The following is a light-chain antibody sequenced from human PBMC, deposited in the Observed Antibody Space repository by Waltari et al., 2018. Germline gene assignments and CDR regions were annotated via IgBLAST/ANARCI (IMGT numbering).Light chain of an antibody. CDR3: NSRDTSADRLVI. CDR1: GLRSFY. V-gene: IGLV3-19*01. CDR2: GKN. J-gene: IGLJ2*01. Sequence: SSELTQDPTVSVALGQTVRITCQGDGLRSFYASWYQQKPRQAPLLVIYGKNNRPAGIPDRFSGSSSGDTAFLTITGAQAEDEADYHCNSRDTSADRLVIFGGGTKLTVL.